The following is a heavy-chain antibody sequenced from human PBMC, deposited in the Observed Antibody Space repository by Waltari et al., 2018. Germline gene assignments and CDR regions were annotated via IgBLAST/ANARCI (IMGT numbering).Heavy chain of an antibody. CDR2: IRRENYGWTI. Sequence: DVQVVESGGGLVQPGRSRRLSCTGSGFTFGDYPLSWFRQGPGKGLDGFGLIRRENYGWTIYYAASVKGRFSISRDDSKSIAYLQMNGLKTDDTGVYYRARDQLAYGMDVWGQGTTVTVS. J-gene: IGHJ6*02. CDR1: GFTFGDYP. V-gene: IGHV3-49*03. CDR3: ARDQLAYGMDV. D-gene: IGHD2-2*01.